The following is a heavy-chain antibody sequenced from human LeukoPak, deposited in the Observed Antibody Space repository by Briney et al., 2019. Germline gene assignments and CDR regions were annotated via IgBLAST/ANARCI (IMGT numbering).Heavy chain of an antibody. Sequence: GGSLRLSCAASGFTFSSHAMGWVRLAPGRGLEWVSQISASGDATYYPDSVKGRFTISRDNSKNTLYLQMNSLRAEDTAVYYCAKDDPVVVRGVITTWGQGTLVTVSS. D-gene: IGHD3-10*01. CDR1: GFTFSSHA. CDR3: AKDDPVVVRGVITT. J-gene: IGHJ5*02. CDR2: ISASGDAT. V-gene: IGHV3-23*01.